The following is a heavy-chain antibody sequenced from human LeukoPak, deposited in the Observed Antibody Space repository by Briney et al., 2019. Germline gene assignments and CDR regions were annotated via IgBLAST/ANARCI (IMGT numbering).Heavy chain of an antibody. CDR1: GFTFSNAW. Sequence: GGSLRLSCAASGFTFSNAWMTWVRQAPGKGLEWVGRIKSKTDGGTTDHAAPVKGRFTISRDDSRKMLYLQMNSLRSEDTAVYYCTTAYCGGRKCYTRGWGQGTLVTVSS. D-gene: IGHD2-21*01. CDR3: TTAYCGGRKCYTRG. V-gene: IGHV3-15*01. CDR2: IKSKTDGGTT. J-gene: IGHJ4*02.